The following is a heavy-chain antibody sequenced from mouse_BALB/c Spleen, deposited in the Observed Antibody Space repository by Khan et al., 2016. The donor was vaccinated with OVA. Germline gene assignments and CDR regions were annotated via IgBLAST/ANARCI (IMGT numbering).Heavy chain of an antibody. V-gene: IGHV3-2*02. CDR2: ISYSGST. CDR1: GYSITSGYA. D-gene: IGHD1-1*01. CDR3: ARKNYYGYAMDY. J-gene: IGHJ4*01. Sequence: EVKLEESGPGLVKPSQSLSLTCTVTGYSITSGYAWNWIRQFPGNKLEWMGYISYSGSTSYNPSLRSRISITRDTSKNQFFLQLNSVTTEDTATYYCARKNYYGYAMDYGGQGTSVTVSS.